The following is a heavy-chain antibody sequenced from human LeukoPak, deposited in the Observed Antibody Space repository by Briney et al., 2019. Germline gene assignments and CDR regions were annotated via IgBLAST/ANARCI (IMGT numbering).Heavy chain of an antibody. V-gene: IGHV4-59*08. CDR2: IRYSGGP. D-gene: IGHD3-10*01. CDR1: GGSIRSHC. Sequence: SETLSLTCSVSGGSIRSHCWVWLRRPPGKGGDWLGCIRYSGGPSYNPSLKSRVTISLDTSKTQFSLKLSSVTAADTAVYYCARVRRLGVVSPYFDYWGQGTLVTVSS. CDR3: ARVRRLGVVSPYFDY. J-gene: IGHJ4*02.